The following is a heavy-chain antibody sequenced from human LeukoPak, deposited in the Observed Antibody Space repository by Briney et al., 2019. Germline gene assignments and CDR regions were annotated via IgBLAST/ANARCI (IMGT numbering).Heavy chain of an antibody. J-gene: IGHJ4*02. CDR1: GGSISSYY. V-gene: IGHV4-59*01. CDR2: IYYSGST. CDR3: ARVRGSSWYARPRYFDY. Sequence: SETLSLTCTASGGSISSYYWSWIRQPPGKGLEWIGYIYYSGSTNYNPSLKSRVTISVDTSKNQFSLKLSSVTAADTAVYYCARVRGSSWYARPRYFDYWGQGTLVTVSS. D-gene: IGHD6-13*01.